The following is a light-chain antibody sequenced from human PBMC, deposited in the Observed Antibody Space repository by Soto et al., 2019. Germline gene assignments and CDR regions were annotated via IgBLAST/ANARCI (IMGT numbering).Light chain of an antibody. V-gene: IGKV3-15*01. J-gene: IGKJ5*01. CDR3: QQYNNWPPIT. Sequence: IVLTQSPATLSVSPLERGAVSCVAVHSVSSSYLAWYQQKPGQAPRLLIYGASTRATGIPARFSGSGSGTEFTLTISSLQSEDFAVYFCQQYNNWPPITFGQGTRLEI. CDR1: HSVSSSY. CDR2: GAS.